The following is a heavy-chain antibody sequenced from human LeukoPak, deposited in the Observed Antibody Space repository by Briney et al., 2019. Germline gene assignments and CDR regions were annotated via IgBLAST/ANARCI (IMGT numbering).Heavy chain of an antibody. CDR2: IIPILGIA. CDR3: ARVGLTRLLLDY. Sequence: SVKVSCKASGGTFSSYAISWVRQAPGQGLEWMGRIIPILGIANYAQKFQGRVTITADKSTSTAYMELSSLRSEDTAVYYCARVGLTRLLLDYWGQGALVTVSS. D-gene: IGHD2-15*01. J-gene: IGHJ4*02. CDR1: GGTFSSYA. V-gene: IGHV1-69*04.